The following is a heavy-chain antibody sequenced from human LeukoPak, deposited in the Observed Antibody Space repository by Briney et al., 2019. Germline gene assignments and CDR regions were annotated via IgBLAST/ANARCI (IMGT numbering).Heavy chain of an antibody. D-gene: IGHD3-22*01. CDR2: ISAYNGNT. CDR1: GYTFTSYG. J-gene: IGHJ4*02. V-gene: IGHV1-18*01. Sequence: ASVKVSCKASGYTFTSYGISWVRQAPGQGLEWMGWISAYNGNTNYAQKLQGRVTTTTDTSTSTAYMELRSLRSDDTAVYYCARDSDSSGYPYFDYWGQGTLVTVSS. CDR3: ARDSDSSGYPYFDY.